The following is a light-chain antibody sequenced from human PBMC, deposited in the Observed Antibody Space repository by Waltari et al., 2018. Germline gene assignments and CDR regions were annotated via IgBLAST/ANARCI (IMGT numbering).Light chain of an antibody. Sequence: DIQITQSPSTLSASVGDRVTITCRASQSISDWLALYQQKPGKAPELLIYKTSTLESGVPSRFSGSGSGTEFTLTITSLQPDDFASYFCQHYNSYSPWTFGQGTKVETK. CDR3: QHYNSYSPWT. CDR1: QSISDW. J-gene: IGKJ1*01. CDR2: KTS. V-gene: IGKV1-5*03.